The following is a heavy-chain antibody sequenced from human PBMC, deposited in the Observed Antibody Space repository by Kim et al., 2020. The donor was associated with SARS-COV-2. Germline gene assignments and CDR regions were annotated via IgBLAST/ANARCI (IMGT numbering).Heavy chain of an antibody. CDR2: KHSGGP. CDR3: ASLPDY. Sequence: KHSGGPNYDPSLKSRVTISVDTSKTQFSLKLSSVTAADTAVYYCASLPDYWGQGTLVTVSS. J-gene: IGHJ4*02. V-gene: IGHV4-34*01.